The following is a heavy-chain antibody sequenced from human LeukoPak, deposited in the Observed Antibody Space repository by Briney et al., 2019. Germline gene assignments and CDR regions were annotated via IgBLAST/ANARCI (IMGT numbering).Heavy chain of an antibody. J-gene: IGHJ6*02. Sequence: GGSLRLSCAASGFTFSSYWMHWVRHAPGKGLVWVSRINSDGSSTSYADSVKGRFTISRDNAKNTLYLQMNSLRAEDTAVYYCARDIGSSWYAGYYYYGMDVWGQGTTVTVSS. CDR3: ARDIGSSWYAGYYYYGMDV. D-gene: IGHD6-13*01. V-gene: IGHV3-74*01. CDR2: INSDGSST. CDR1: GFTFSSYW.